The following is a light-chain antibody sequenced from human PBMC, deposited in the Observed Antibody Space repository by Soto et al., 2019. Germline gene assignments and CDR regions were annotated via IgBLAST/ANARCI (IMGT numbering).Light chain of an antibody. V-gene: IGLV2-14*01. CDR3: SSYTSSSTLLYV. CDR1: SSDVGGYNY. CDR2: DVS. Sequence: QSALTQPASVSGSPGQSITISCTGTSSDVGGYNYVSWYQQHPGKAPKLMIYDVSNRPSGVSNRFSGSKSGNTASLTISGXXXXXXXXXXCSSYTSSSTLLYVFGTGTKLTV. J-gene: IGLJ1*01.